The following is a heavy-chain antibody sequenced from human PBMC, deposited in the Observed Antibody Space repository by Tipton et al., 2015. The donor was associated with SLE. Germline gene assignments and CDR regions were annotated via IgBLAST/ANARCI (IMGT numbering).Heavy chain of an antibody. Sequence: LSLTCAASGFTFSYYTVHWVRQAPGRGLEWVAVISFDGSNKFYGDSVKGRFTISRDNSKNTLYLQMNSLRAEDTAVYYCARVWSAWRNAFDIWGQGTMVTVSS. V-gene: IGHV3-30*04. CDR3: ARVWSAWRNAFDI. D-gene: IGHD3-3*01. CDR2: ISFDGSNK. CDR1: GFTFSYYT. J-gene: IGHJ3*02.